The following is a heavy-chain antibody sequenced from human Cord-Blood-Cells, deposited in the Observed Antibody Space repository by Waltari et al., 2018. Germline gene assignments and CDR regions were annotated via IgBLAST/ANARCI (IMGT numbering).Heavy chain of an antibody. V-gene: IGHV4-59*01. D-gene: IGHD6-6*01. CDR1: GGRITSYY. CDR2: IYYSGST. CDR3: ARARIGSSSLYYYYGMDV. Sequence: QVQLQESGPGLVKPSAALSCTCTVPGGRITSYYSSWLRQPPGQGLAWIGYIYYSGSTNYNPSLKSRVTISVDTSKSQFSLKLSSVTAADTAGYYCARARIGSSSLYYYYGMDVWGQGTTVTVSS. J-gene: IGHJ6*02.